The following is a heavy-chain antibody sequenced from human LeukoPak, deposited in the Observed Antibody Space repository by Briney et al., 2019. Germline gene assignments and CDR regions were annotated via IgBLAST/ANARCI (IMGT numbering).Heavy chain of an antibody. J-gene: IGHJ4*02. Sequence: SQTLSLTCTVSGGSISSGGYYWSWIRQHPGKGLEWIGYIYYSGSTYYNPSLKSRVTISVDTSKNQFSLKLSSVTAADTAVYYCARDTPITIFGVVISRQIDYWGQGTLVTVSS. CDR3: ARDTPITIFGVVISRQIDY. D-gene: IGHD3-3*01. V-gene: IGHV4-31*03. CDR1: GGSISSGGYY. CDR2: IYYSGST.